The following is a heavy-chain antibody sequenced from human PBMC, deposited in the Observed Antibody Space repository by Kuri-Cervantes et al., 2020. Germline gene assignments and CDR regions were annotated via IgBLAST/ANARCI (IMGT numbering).Heavy chain of an antibody. Sequence: GESLKIPCAGSGFTFSSYSMNWVRQAPGKGLEWVSYKSSSSSSLYYADSVKGRFTICRDNSKNTLYLQMNSLRADDTAVYYCAKALVRVRGVIITAYDYWGQGTLVTVSS. CDR3: AKALVRVRGVIITAYDY. V-gene: IGHV3-48*01. D-gene: IGHD3-10*01. J-gene: IGHJ4*02. CDR1: GFTFSSYS. CDR2: KSSSSSSL.